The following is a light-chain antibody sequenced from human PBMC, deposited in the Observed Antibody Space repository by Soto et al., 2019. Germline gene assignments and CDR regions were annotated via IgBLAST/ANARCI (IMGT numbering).Light chain of an antibody. V-gene: IGLV1-51*01. CDR1: SSNIGNNY. CDR2: DND. J-gene: IGLJ3*02. Sequence: QSVLTQPPSVSAAPGQKVTISCSGSSSNIGNNYVSWYQQVPGTAPKLLIYDNDKRPSGIPDRFSGSKSGTSATLGITGLQTGDEADYYCGTWDSSLTARVFGGGIKLTVL. CDR3: GTWDSSLTARV.